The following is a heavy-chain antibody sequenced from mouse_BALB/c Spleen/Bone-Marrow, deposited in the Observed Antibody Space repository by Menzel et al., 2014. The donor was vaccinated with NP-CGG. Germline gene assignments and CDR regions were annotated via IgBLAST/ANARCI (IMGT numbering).Heavy chain of an antibody. CDR2: INPYNGGT. CDR3: ARGISTMITAWFAY. V-gene: IGHV1-18*01. J-gene: IGHJ3*01. Sequence: VQLQQSGPELVKPGASMKISCKASGYSFTGYTMNWVKQSHGKNLEWIGLINPYNGGTSYNQKFKGKATLTVNKSSSTAYMELLSLTSEDSAVYYCARGISTMITAWFAYWGQGTLVTVSA. D-gene: IGHD2-4*01. CDR1: GYSFTGYT.